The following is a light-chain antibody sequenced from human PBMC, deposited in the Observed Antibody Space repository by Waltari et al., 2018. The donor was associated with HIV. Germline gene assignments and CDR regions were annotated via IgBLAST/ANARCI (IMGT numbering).Light chain of an antibody. Sequence: QTVVTQEPSFSVYPGGTVTLTCGLSSGSVSTSYYPSWYQQTPGPAPRTFIYSNYPRLSGVPVRCSGSILGNNAALTITWAQADDESDYYCVLYMGSGIGVFGGGTKLTVL. CDR1: SGSVSTSYY. CDR3: VLYMGSGIGV. V-gene: IGLV8-61*01. CDR2: SNY. J-gene: IGLJ3*02.